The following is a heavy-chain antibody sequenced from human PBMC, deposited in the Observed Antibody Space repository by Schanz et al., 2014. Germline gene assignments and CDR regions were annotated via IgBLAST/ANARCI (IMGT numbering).Heavy chain of an antibody. CDR2: INPNSGTT. CDR1: GYTFTGYY. V-gene: IGHV1-2*04. CDR3: AGAFDSSGYYFDY. J-gene: IGHJ4*02. D-gene: IGHD3-22*01. Sequence: QVQLVQSWAEVKGPGASVKVSCKASGYTFTGYYMHWVRQAPGQGLEWMGWINPNSGTTNYAQKFQGWVTMTRDTSTSTVYMELSSLRSEDTAVYYCAGAFDSSGYYFDYWGQGTLVTVSS.